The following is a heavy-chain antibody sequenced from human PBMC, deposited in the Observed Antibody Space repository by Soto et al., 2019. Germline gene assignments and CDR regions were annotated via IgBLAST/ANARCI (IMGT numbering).Heavy chain of an antibody. CDR3: VGGQFYFDY. CDR1: GFPFTSYG. CDR2: ISYDGSDK. Sequence: QVQLVESGGGVVQPGRSLRLSCAASGFPFTSYGMHWVREGPDKGLEWVAIISYDGSDKYYADSVKGRFTISRDNSKNTLYLQMNRLRPGDTGLYYCVGGQFYFDYRGQGTLVIVSS. J-gene: IGHJ4*02. D-gene: IGHD3-10*01. V-gene: IGHV3-30*03.